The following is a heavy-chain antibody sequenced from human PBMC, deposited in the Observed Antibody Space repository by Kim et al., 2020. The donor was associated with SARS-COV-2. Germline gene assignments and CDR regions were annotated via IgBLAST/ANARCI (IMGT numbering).Heavy chain of an antibody. J-gene: IGHJ6*03. D-gene: IGHD6-6*01. V-gene: IGHV3-20*01. CDR3: ARSIAALVKGYYYYYMDV. Sequence: KGRFTISRDNAKNSLYLQMNSLRAEDTALYHCARSIAALVKGYYYYYMDVWGKGTTVTVSS.